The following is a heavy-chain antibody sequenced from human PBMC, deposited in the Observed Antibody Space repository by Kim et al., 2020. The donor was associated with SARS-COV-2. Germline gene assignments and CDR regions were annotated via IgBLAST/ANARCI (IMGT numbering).Heavy chain of an antibody. CDR3: ARHETSSGYYIDY. Sequence: YSPSFQGQVTISADKSISTAYLQWSSLKASDTAMYYCARHETSSGYYIDYWGQGTLVTVSS. V-gene: IGHV5-51*01. J-gene: IGHJ4*02. D-gene: IGHD3-22*01.